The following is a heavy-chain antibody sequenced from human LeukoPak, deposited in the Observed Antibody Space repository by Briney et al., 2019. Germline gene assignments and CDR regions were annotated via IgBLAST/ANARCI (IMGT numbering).Heavy chain of an antibody. V-gene: IGHV3-53*01. CDR3: ARGVQLLNWLDP. D-gene: IGHD2-2*01. Sequence: QPGGSLRLSCAASGFTVSNNYMSWVRQDPGRGLEWVSLLYGGGYTYYADSVKGRFTISSDTSKNILYLQMNSLRAEDTAVYYSARGVQLLNWLDPWGQGTPVTV. J-gene: IGHJ5*02. CDR1: GFTVSNNY. CDR2: LYGGGYT.